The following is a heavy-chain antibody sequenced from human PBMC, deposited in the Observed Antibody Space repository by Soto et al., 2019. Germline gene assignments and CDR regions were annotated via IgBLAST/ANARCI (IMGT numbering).Heavy chain of an antibody. Sequence: QVQLVESGGDLVKRGGSLRLSCAASGYTFSDYYMSWIRQAPGKGLEWISYIDTSSTKIYYADSVKGRFTISRDNAKNSLYLEMNSLRDEDTAVYYCASHYDMWSGYLSPVDYWGPGSLVTFSS. V-gene: IGHV3-11*01. D-gene: IGHD3-3*01. CDR1: GYTFSDYY. J-gene: IGHJ4*02. CDR2: IDTSSTKI. CDR3: ASHYDMWSGYLSPVDY.